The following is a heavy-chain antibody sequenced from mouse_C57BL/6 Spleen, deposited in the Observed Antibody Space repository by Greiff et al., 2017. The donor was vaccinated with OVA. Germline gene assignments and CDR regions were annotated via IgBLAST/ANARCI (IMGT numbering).Heavy chain of an antibody. CDR3: ARSLGHFDY. V-gene: IGHV1-54*01. Sequence: VQLQQSGAELVRPGTSVKVSCKASGYAFTNYLIEWVKQRPGQGLEWIGVINPGSGGTNYNEKFKGKATLTADKSSSTAYMQLSSLTSEDSAVYFCARSLGHFDYWGQGTTLTVSS. D-gene: IGHD4-1*01. CDR2: INPGSGGT. CDR1: GYAFTNYL. J-gene: IGHJ2*01.